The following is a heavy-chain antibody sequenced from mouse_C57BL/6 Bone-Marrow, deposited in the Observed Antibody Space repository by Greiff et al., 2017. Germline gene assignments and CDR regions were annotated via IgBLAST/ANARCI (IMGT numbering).Heavy chain of an antibody. Sequence: EVHLVESGGGLVKPGGSLKLSCAASGFTFSSYAMSWVRQTPEKRLEWVAPISDGGSYTYYPDNVKGRFTISRDNAKNNLYLQMSHLKSEDTAMYYCARADYDGYPYYFDYWGQGTTLTVSS. CDR2: ISDGGSYT. CDR3: ARADYDGYPYYFDY. V-gene: IGHV5-4*01. D-gene: IGHD2-3*01. CDR1: GFTFSSYA. J-gene: IGHJ2*01.